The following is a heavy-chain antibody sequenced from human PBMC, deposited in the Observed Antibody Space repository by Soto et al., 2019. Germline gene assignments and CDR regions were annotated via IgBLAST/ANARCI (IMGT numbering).Heavy chain of an antibody. CDR1: GYTFTSYA. Sequence: QVKLVQYGAEVKKPGASVKVSCKASGYTFTSYAMHWVRQAPGQRLEWMGWINAGNGNTKYSQKFQGRVTTTRDTSASTAYMELGSLRSEDTAVYYCARDEGILWFWEYNYGMDVWGQGTTVTVSS. CDR2: INAGNGNT. V-gene: IGHV1-3*01. CDR3: ARDEGILWFWEYNYGMDV. D-gene: IGHD3-10*01. J-gene: IGHJ6*02.